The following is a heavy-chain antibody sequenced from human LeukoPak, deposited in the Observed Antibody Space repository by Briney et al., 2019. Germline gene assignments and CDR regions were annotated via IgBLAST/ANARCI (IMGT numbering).Heavy chain of an antibody. Sequence: PGGSLRLSCAASGFTFSSYAMSWVRQAPGKGLEWVSAISGSGGSTYYADSVKGRFTISRDNSKNTLYLQMNSLRAEDTAVYYCAKGPYCSSTSCYPTVYYYYYGMDVWGQGTTVTVSS. V-gene: IGHV3-23*01. CDR3: AKGPYCSSTSCYPTVYYYYYGMDV. J-gene: IGHJ6*02. D-gene: IGHD2-2*01. CDR1: GFTFSSYA. CDR2: ISGSGGST.